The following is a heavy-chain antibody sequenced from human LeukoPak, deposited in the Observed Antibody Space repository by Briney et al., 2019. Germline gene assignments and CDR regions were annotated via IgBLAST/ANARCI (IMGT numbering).Heavy chain of an antibody. J-gene: IGHJ6*03. V-gene: IGHV4-59*01. CDR1: GASISGNL. CDR3: ARLSDYGVDRSHYMDV. CDR2: VYDNGDT. D-gene: IGHD4/OR15-4a*01. Sequence: SETLSLTCTVSGASISGNLWTWIRQPPGKGLEWIAYVYDNGDTRYHPSFTGRVSISVDLSRNQFSLRLTSVLAADTADCFCARLSDYGVDRSHYMDVWGKGTTVTVSS.